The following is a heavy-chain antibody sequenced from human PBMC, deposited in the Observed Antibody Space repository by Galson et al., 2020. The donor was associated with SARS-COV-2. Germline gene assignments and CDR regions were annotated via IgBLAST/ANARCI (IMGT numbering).Heavy chain of an antibody. Sequence: SGPTMVKPTQTLTMTCTYSGFSLSTNGVGVGWIRQPPGKALEWLALTYWDDDKRYSPSLKSWLTITKDTSKNQVVLTMTNMDPVDTATYYCAHRSILLSRGYSWGQGTLVTVSS. D-gene: IGHD5-18*01. CDR3: AHRSILLSRGYS. J-gene: IGHJ4*02. CDR2: TYWDDDK. V-gene: IGHV2-5*02. CDR1: GFSLSTNGVG.